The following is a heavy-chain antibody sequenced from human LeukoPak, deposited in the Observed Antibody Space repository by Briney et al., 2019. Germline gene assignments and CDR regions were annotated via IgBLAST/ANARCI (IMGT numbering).Heavy chain of an antibody. D-gene: IGHD1-26*01. Sequence: SETLSLTCEVHGGYLSGYFWSWIRQPQGKGLEWIGDFIHSGRINYNPSLKSRVTMSVDTSKNHLSLKLISVTAADTAVYFCARSGSSYIFDSWGQGTLVTVSS. CDR2: FIHSGRI. V-gene: IGHV4-34*12. CDR1: GGYLSGYF. J-gene: IGHJ4*02. CDR3: ARSGSSYIFDS.